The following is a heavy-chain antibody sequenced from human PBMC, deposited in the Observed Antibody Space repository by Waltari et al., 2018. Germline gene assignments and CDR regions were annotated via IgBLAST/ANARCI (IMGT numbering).Heavy chain of an antibody. Sequence: QVQLQESGPGLVKPSGTLSLTCAVSGGSISSRTWWSWVRQPPGKGLEWIGEIYHSGSTNYNPSLKSRVTISVDKSKNQFSLKLSSVTAADTAVYYCARVLWFRELSQYYFDYWGQGTLVTVSS. J-gene: IGHJ4*02. D-gene: IGHD3-10*01. CDR3: ARVLWFRELSQYYFDY. CDR2: IYHSGST. V-gene: IGHV4-4*02. CDR1: GGSISSRTW.